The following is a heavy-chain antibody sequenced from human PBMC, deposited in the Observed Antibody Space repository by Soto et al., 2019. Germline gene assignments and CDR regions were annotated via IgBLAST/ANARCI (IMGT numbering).Heavy chain of an antibody. CDR1: GFTFSLYG. CDR3: AKDRYCSGGSCYRDYYGMDV. J-gene: IGHJ6*02. V-gene: IGHV3-30*18. CDR2: ISYEGSNK. D-gene: IGHD2-15*01. Sequence: QPGGSLRLSCAVSGFTFSLYGMHWVRQAPGKGLEWVAFISYEGSNKYYADSVKGRFTISRDNSKNTLYLQMNSLRAEDTAVYYCAKDRYCSGGSCYRDYYGMDVWGQGTTVTVSS.